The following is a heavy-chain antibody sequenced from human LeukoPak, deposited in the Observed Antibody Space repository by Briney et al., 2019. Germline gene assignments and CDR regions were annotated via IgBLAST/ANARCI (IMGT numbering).Heavy chain of an antibody. Sequence: PSETLSLTCAVYGGSFSGYYWSWIRQPPGKGLEWIGEINHSGSTNYNPSLKSRVTISVDTSKNQFSLKLSSVTAADTAVYYCARCLISWGPRNDAFDIWGQGTMVTFSS. CDR3: ARCLISWGPRNDAFDI. CDR2: INHSGST. CDR1: GGSFSGYY. J-gene: IGHJ3*02. V-gene: IGHV4-34*01. D-gene: IGHD3-9*01.